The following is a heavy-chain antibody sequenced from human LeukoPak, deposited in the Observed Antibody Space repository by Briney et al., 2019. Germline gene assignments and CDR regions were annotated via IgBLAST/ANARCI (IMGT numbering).Heavy chain of an antibody. D-gene: IGHD4-17*01. CDR2: ISSSSSYI. CDR1: GFTFSSYS. CDR3: ARGYSRKERWLSG. J-gene: IGHJ4*02. Sequence: PGGSLRLSCAASGFTFSSYSMNWVRQAPGKGLEWVSSISSSSSYIYYADSVKGRFTISRDNAKNSLYLQMNSLRAEDTAVYYCARGYSRKERWLSGWGQGTLVTVSS. V-gene: IGHV3-21*01.